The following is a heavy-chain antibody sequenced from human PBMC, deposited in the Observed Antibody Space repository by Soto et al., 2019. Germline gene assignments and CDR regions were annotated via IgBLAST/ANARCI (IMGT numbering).Heavy chain of an antibody. CDR2: IYPDDSDI. CDR1: GYSFTNYW. D-gene: IGHD6-19*01. J-gene: IGHJ4*02. V-gene: IGHV5-51*01. CDR3: ARHSNGWYSDF. Sequence: GESLKISCQASGYSFTNYWIGWVRQMPGKGLQWMGIIYPDDSDIRYSPSFQGQVTISADKSISIAYLQWSGLRASDTAMYYCARHSNGWYSDFWGQGTLVTVYS.